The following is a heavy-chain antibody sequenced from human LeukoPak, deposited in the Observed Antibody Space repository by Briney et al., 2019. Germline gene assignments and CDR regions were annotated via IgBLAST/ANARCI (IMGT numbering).Heavy chain of an antibody. V-gene: IGHV3-23*01. J-gene: IGHJ4*02. CDR2: ISGSAGST. Sequence: GGSLRLSCAASGFTFSSHALGWVRDTPGKGLEWVSPISGSAGSTYYVDPVKGRFTISRDNSKNTVYLQMNSLGVEDTALYYCARTPTGSYYPGYFDYWGQGTRVTVSS. CDR3: ARTPTGSYYPGYFDY. D-gene: IGHD1-26*01. CDR1: GFTFSSHA.